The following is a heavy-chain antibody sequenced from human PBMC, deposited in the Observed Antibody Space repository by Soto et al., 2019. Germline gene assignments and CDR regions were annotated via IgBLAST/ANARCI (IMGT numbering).Heavy chain of an antibody. CDR3: ASTPYERPSY. J-gene: IGHJ4*02. CDR2: IFSGGST. V-gene: IGHV3-53*05. CDR1: GFTVSSNY. Sequence: GGSLRLSCAASGFTVSSNYMSWVRQAPGKGLEWVSVIFSGGSTYYADSVKARFTISRDNSKNTLYLQMNSLRVEDTAVYFCASTPYERPSYWGQGTLVTVSS. D-gene: IGHD6-25*01.